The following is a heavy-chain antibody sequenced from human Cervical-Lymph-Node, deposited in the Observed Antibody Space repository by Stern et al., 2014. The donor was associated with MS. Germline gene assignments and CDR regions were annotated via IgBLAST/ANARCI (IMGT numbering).Heavy chain of an antibody. CDR1: GFTFSDYG. V-gene: IGHV3-33*01. CDR3: TRGLDSFDY. J-gene: IGHJ4*02. Sequence: VQLLESGGGVVRPGGSLRLSCAASGFTFSDYGMHWVRQAPGKGLEWVAVIWYDGNGKYYADSVKGRFTISRDNSKNTLYLQLNSLRAEDTAVFYCTRGLDSFDYWGRGTLVTVSS. CDR2: IWYDGNGK. D-gene: IGHD6-6*01.